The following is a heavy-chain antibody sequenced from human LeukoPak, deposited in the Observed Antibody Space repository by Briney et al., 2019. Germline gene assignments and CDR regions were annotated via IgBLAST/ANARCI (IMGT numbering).Heavy chain of an antibody. Sequence: ASVKVSCKASGYTFTGYYMHWVRQAPGQGLEWMGWINPNSGGTNYAQKFQGRFTMTRDTSISTAYMELSRLRSDGTAVYYCARDSSGPRPDQLDYWGQGTLVTVSS. CDR3: ARDSSGPRPDQLDY. J-gene: IGHJ4*02. CDR1: GYTFTGYY. CDR2: INPNSGGT. D-gene: IGHD3-22*01. V-gene: IGHV1-2*02.